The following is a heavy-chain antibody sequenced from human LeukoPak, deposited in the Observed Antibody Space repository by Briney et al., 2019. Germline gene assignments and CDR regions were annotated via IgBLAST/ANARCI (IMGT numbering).Heavy chain of an antibody. D-gene: IGHD3-3*01. CDR2: IIPIFGTA. J-gene: IGHJ4*02. V-gene: IGHV1-69*13. CDR3: ARDMGELWSGYTFDY. CDR1: GGTFSSYA. Sequence: AASVKVSCKASGGTFSSYAISWVRQAPGQGLEWMGGIIPIFGTANYAQKFQGRVTITADESTSTAYMELSSLRSEDTAVYYCARDMGELWSGYTFDYWGQGTLVTVSS.